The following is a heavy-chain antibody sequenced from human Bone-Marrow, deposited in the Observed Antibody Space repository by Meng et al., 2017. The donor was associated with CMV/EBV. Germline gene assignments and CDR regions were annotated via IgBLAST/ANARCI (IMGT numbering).Heavy chain of an antibody. D-gene: IGHD1-26*01. CDR2: ISYDGSNK. J-gene: IGHJ4*02. Sequence: GESLKISCAASGFTFSSYAMHWVRQAPGKGLEWVAVISYDGSNKYYADSVKGRFTISRDNSKNTLYLQMNSLRAEDTAVYYCARTVGAIESDYWGQGTLVTFSS. V-gene: IGHV3-30*04. CDR1: GFTFSSYA. CDR3: ARTVGAIESDY.